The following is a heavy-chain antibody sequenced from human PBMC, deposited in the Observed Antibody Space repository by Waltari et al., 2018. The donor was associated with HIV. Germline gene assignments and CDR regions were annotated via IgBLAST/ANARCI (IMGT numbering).Heavy chain of an antibody. D-gene: IGHD6-6*01. CDR1: GFTLSSFW. CDR2: IKQDGSEK. V-gene: IGHV3-7*01. J-gene: IGHJ5*02. CDR3: AVRSPARPLNWFDP. Sequence: EVQLVESGGGLVKPGGSLRLSCAASGFTLSSFWMSWVRQAPGRGLEWVANIKQDGSEKYYVVSVKGRFTISRDNAKNSLYLQMNSLRAEDTAVYYCAVRSPARPLNWFDPWGQGTLVTVSS.